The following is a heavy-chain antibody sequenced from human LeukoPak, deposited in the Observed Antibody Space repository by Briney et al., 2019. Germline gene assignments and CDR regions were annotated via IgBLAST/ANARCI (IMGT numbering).Heavy chain of an antibody. D-gene: IGHD2-15*01. CDR3: ARESTDIVVVVAAKRKNWFDP. J-gene: IGHJ5*02. CDR2: INPNSGGT. V-gene: IGHV1-2*02. CDR1: GYTFTGYY. Sequence: ASVKVSCKASGYTFTGYYMHWVRQAPGQGLEWMGWINPNSGGTNYAQKFQGRVTMTRDTSISTAYMGLSRLRSDDTAVYYCARESTDIVVVVAAKRKNWFDPWGQGTLVTVSS.